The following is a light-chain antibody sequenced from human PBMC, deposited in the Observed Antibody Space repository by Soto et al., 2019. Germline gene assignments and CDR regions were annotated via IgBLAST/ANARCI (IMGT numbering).Light chain of an antibody. CDR3: LLSYSGARLYV. J-gene: IGLJ1*01. V-gene: IGLV7-46*01. CDR2: DTN. Sequence: QAVVTQEPSLTVSPGGTVTLICGSSTGAVTSGHYPYWFQQKPGQAPRTLIYDTNNKHSWTPARFSGSLLGGKAALTLSGAQPEDEAEYYCLLSYSGARLYVFGTGTKLTVL. CDR1: TGAVTSGHY.